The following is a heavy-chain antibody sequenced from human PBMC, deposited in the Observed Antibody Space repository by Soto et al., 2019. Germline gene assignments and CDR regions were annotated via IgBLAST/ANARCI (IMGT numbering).Heavy chain of an antibody. Sequence: ISSYYWSWIRQPPGKGLEWIGYIYYSGSTNYNPSLKSRVTISVDTSKNQFSLKLSSVTAADTAVYYCARGNEGNYDFWSGYYVAFDIWGQGTMVTVSS. CDR2: IYYSGST. CDR3: ARGNEGNYDFWSGYYVAFDI. V-gene: IGHV4-59*01. J-gene: IGHJ3*02. CDR1: ISSYY. D-gene: IGHD3-3*01.